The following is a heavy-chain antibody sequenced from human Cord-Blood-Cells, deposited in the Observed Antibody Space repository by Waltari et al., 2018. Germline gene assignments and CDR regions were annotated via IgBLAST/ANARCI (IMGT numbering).Heavy chain of an antibody. CDR2: INHSGST. J-gene: IGHJ3*02. Sequence: QVQLQQWGAGLLKPSETLSLTCAVYGGSFSGYYRSWIRKPPGKGLDWVGEINHSGSTNYNPSRKSRVTISVDTSKNQFSLKLSSVTAADTAVYYCARGRGMSSSFAFDIWGQGTMVTVSS. D-gene: IGHD6-6*01. V-gene: IGHV4-34*01. CDR1: GGSFSGYY. CDR3: ARGRGMSSSFAFDI.